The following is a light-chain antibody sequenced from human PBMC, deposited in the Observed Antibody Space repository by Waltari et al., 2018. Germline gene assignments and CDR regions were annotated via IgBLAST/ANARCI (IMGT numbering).Light chain of an antibody. J-gene: IGLJ1*01. CDR2: DVS. CDR1: SSDVGGFNY. CDR3: SSYTRSSTLV. Sequence: QSALTQPASVSGSPGQSITISCTGSSSDVGGFNYVSWYQQHPAKAPKLMIFDVSKRPAGVSYRFPGSKSGHTASLSISGLQAEDEADYFCSSYTRSSTLVFGTGTKVTVL. V-gene: IGLV2-14*01.